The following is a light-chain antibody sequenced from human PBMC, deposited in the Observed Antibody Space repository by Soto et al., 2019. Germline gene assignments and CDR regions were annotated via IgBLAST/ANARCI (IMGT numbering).Light chain of an antibody. J-gene: IGKJ1*01. CDR3: QQSFTTRA. CDR1: QSVSSN. V-gene: IGKV3D-15*01. Sequence: EIVMTQSPATLSVPQGERATLSCWASQSVSSNLAWYQQKPGQAPRLLIYDVSTRATGIPTRFSGGGSGTDFTLTISSLQPEDFATYYCQQSFTTRAFGQGT. CDR2: DVS.